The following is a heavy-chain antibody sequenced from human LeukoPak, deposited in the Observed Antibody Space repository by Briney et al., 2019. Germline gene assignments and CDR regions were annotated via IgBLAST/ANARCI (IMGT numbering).Heavy chain of an antibody. CDR2: IYSGGST. CDR3: ASDNYGGNYSLPFDY. CDR1: GFTVSSNY. D-gene: IGHD4-23*01. Sequence: GGSLRLSCAASGFTVSSNYMSWVRQAPGKGLEWVSVIYSGGSTYYADSVKGRFTISRDNSKNTLYLQMNSLRAEDTAVYYCASDNYGGNYSLPFDYWGQGTLVTVSS. J-gene: IGHJ4*02. V-gene: IGHV3-66*01.